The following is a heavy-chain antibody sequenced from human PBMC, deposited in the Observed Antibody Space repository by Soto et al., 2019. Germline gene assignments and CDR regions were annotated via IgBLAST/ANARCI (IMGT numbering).Heavy chain of an antibody. J-gene: IGHJ2*01. V-gene: IGHV4-31*02. CDR1: VPRTCCGVVC. Sequence: PSCRLWQTGTAAVPRTCCGVVCWILIRQHPGKGLEWIGYIYYSGSTYYNPSLKSRVTISVDTSKNQFSLKLSSVTAADTAVYYCPRDTFAGYGGARDAHSRHSRLSSDL. CDR3: PRDTFAGYGGARDAHSRHSRLSSDL. CDR2: IYYSGST. D-gene: IGHD2-15*01.